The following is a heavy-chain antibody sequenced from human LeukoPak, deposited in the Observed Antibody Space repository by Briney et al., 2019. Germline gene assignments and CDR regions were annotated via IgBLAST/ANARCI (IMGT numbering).Heavy chain of an antibody. D-gene: IGHD6-6*01. Sequence: SETLSLTCTVSGGSISSSDYYWGWIRQPPGKGLEWIGSMHYSGSNAYSPSLKSRDIIFVDTSKNQFSLKLTYVTAADTAVYFCARYSTSSGWFDPWGQGSLVTVSS. CDR1: GGSISSSDYY. CDR3: ARYSTSSGWFDP. J-gene: IGHJ5*02. CDR2: MHYSGSN. V-gene: IGHV4-39*01.